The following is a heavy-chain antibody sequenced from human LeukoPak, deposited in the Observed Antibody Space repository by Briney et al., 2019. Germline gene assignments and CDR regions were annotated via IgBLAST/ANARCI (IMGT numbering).Heavy chain of an antibody. CDR3: TRIRSSSSFLRVFDI. Sequence: SETLSLTCGVYAGSFSGYYWSWIRQPPGKGLEWIGEIDQRGNKNYNPSLQSRVTISLDTSQNQFSLRLSPLTAADTAVYHCTRIRSSSSFLRVFDIWGQGTMVTVSS. CDR2: IDQRGNK. J-gene: IGHJ3*02. V-gene: IGHV4-34*01. D-gene: IGHD3-16*01. CDR1: AGSFSGYY.